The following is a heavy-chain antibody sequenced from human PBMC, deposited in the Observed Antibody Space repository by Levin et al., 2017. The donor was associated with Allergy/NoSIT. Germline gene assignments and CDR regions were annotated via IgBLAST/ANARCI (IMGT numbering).Heavy chain of an antibody. CDR1: GYTFLTHY. CDR3: ARKTWVRDTWYVDL. CDR2: INPSGGST. Sequence: ASVKVSCKASGYTFLTHYIHWVRQAPGQGLEWMGIINPSGGSTTYAQNFQGRLTITRDTSTSTVYMEMSSLRSEDTAVYYCARKTWVRDTWYVDLWGRGTLVNVSS. J-gene: IGHJ2*01. V-gene: IGHV1-46*01.